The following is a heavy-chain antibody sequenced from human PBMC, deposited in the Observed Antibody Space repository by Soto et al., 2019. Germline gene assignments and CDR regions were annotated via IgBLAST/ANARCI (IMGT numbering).Heavy chain of an antibody. CDR2: MNPNSGNT. CDR1: GYTFTSYD. Sequence: QVPLVQSGAEVKKSGASVKVSCKASGYTFTSYDINWVRQATGQGLEWMGWMNPNSGNTGYAQKFQGRVTMTRTTSISTAYMELSSLRYEDTAVYYCARERSAAGTGWFDPWGQGTLVTVSS. D-gene: IGHD6-13*01. J-gene: IGHJ5*02. CDR3: ARERSAAGTGWFDP. V-gene: IGHV1-8*01.